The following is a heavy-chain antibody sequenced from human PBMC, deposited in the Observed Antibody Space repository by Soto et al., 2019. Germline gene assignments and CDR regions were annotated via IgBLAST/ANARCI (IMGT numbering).Heavy chain of an antibody. D-gene: IGHD4-4*01. CDR2: IIPIFGTA. J-gene: IGHJ6*02. CDR1: GYTITSYG. CDR3: AKTTVTTFVRYYYGMDV. V-gene: IGHV1-69*13. Sequence: ASVKVSCKASGYTITSYGISWVRQAPGQGLEWMGGIIPIFGTANYAQKFQGRVTITADESTSTAYMELSSLRSEDTAVYYCAKTTVTTFVRYYYGMDVWGQGTTVTVSS.